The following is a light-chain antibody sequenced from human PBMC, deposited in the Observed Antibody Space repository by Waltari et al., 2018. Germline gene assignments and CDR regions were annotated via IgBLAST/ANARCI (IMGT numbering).Light chain of an antibody. CDR1: QSIRTTY. V-gene: IGKV3-20*01. J-gene: IGKJ4*01. CDR2: GTF. Sequence: CRNSQSIRTTYLAWYQQNPGQAPTLLIYGTFTRATGIPDRFTGSGSGTHFSLTISSLEPEDFATYYCQQYDISPLTFGGGTKVEIK. CDR3: QQYDISPLT.